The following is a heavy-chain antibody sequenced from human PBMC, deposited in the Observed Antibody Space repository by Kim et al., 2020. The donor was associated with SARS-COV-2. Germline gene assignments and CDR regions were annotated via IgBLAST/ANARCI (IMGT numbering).Heavy chain of an antibody. V-gene: IGHV3-9*01. CDR2: ISWNSGSI. Sequence: GGSLRLSCAASGFTFGDYAMHWVRQAPGKGLEWVSGISWNSGSIGYADSVKGRFTISRDNAKNSLYLQMNSLRAEDTALYYCAKDISRTTIVATISYYGMDVWGQGTTVTVSS. D-gene: IGHD5-12*01. CDR3: AKDISRTTIVATISYYGMDV. J-gene: IGHJ6*02. CDR1: GFTFGDYA.